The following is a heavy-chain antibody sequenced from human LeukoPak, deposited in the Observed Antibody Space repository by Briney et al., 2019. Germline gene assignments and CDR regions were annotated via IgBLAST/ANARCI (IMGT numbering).Heavy chain of an antibody. J-gene: IGHJ5*02. CDR2: INPSGGST. V-gene: IGHV1-46*01. D-gene: IGHD3-22*01. Sequence: GASVKVSCKASGYTFTSYYMHWVRQAPGQGLEWMGIINPSGGSTSYAQKFQGRVTMTRDTSTSTVYMELSSLRSEDTAVYYCARELGDGGYYDSSGYNNWFDPWGQGTLVTASS. CDR1: GYTFTSYY. CDR3: ARELGDGGYYDSSGYNNWFDP.